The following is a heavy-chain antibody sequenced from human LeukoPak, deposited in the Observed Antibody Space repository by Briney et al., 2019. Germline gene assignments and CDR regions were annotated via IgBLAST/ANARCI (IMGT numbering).Heavy chain of an antibody. Sequence: GGSLRLSCAASGFTFSGYWMSWVRQAPGKGLEWVANIKQDGSEKYYVDSVKGRFTISRDNAKNSLYLQMNSLRAEDTAVYYCARDATAMGYWGQGTLVTVSS. J-gene: IGHJ4*02. CDR2: IKQDGSEK. D-gene: IGHD5-18*01. CDR1: GFTFSGYW. V-gene: IGHV3-7*01. CDR3: ARDATAMGY.